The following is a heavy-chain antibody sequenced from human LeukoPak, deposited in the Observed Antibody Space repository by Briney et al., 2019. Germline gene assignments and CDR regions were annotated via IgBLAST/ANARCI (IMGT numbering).Heavy chain of an antibody. Sequence: PSETLSLTCTVSGGSISSYYWSWIRQPPGKGLEWIGYIYYSGSTNYNPSLKSRVTISVDTSKNQFSLKLSSVTAADTAVYYCVRHSGSYQDYWGQGTLVTVSS. CDR1: GGSISSYY. D-gene: IGHD1-26*01. CDR3: VRHSGSYQDY. V-gene: IGHV4-59*08. J-gene: IGHJ4*02. CDR2: IYYSGST.